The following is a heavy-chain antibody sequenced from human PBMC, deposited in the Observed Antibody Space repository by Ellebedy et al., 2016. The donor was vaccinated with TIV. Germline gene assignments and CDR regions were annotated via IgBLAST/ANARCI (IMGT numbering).Heavy chain of an antibody. CDR3: ARGSGSYTYGMDV. CDR1: GYTFTGYY. Sequence: AASVKVSCKASGYTFTGYYMHWVRQAPGQGLEWMGWISGYSGNRNYAQKLQGRVTMTTDTSTNTAYMELRSLRSEDTAVYFCARGSGSYTYGMDVWGQGTTVTVS. CDR2: ISGYSGNR. J-gene: IGHJ6*02. V-gene: IGHV1-18*04. D-gene: IGHD1-26*01.